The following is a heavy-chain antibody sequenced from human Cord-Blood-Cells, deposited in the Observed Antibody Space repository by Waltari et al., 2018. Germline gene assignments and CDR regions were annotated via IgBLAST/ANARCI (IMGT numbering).Heavy chain of an antibody. J-gene: IGHJ2*01. D-gene: IGHD3-10*01. V-gene: IGHV4-34*01. CDR3: ARGPGSYYGSGSYYNWYFDL. CDR1: GGSFSGYY. CDR2: INHNGRT. Sequence: QVQLQQWGAGLLKPSETLSLTCAVYGGSFSGYYWSWIRQPPGKGLEWIGEINHNGRTNYNPSLKSRCTIPVDTSKTQFSLKLGSVTAADTAVYYCARGPGSYYGSGSYYNWYFDLWGGATLSLSPQ.